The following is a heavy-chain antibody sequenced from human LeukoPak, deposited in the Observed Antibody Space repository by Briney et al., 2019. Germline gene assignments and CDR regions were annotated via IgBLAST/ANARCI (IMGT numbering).Heavy chain of an antibody. Sequence: GRSLRLSCAASGFTFSSYDMHWVRHAPGRGLEWVAIILSDGNDKYYADSVKGRFTISRDNSKDTLDLQMNSLRAEDTAVYYCAKDRTSTWSWDYWGQGTLVIVSS. D-gene: IGHD6-13*01. J-gene: IGHJ4*02. CDR3: AKDRTSTWSWDY. CDR2: ILSDGNDK. V-gene: IGHV3-30*18. CDR1: GFTFSSYD.